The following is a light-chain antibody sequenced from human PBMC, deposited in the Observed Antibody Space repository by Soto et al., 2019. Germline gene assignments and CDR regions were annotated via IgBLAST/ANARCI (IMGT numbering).Light chain of an antibody. Sequence: QSAVTQPPSASRSPGQRVTISCSGSSSNIGSNYVYWYQQLPGTAPKLLIYRNNQRPSGVPDRFSGSKSGTSASLAISGLRSEDEADYYCAAWDDSLSGYVFGTGTKVTAL. CDR1: SSNIGSNY. V-gene: IGLV1-47*01. J-gene: IGLJ1*01. CDR3: AAWDDSLSGYV. CDR2: RNN.